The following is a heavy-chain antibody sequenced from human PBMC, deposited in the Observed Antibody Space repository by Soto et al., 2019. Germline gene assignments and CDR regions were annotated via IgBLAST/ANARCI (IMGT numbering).Heavy chain of an antibody. Sequence: SETLSLTCTVSGDSISAYSWGWVRQPPGKGLEWIGNIHYSGNTKYNPSLKSRVTMSVDTSKNQFSLKLISVTAADTAKYFCAREGNLGRWLQPLDFWGQGTLVTVSS. CDR2: IHYSGNT. CDR1: GDSISAYS. J-gene: IGHJ4*02. D-gene: IGHD5-12*01. CDR3: AREGNLGRWLQPLDF. V-gene: IGHV4-59*01.